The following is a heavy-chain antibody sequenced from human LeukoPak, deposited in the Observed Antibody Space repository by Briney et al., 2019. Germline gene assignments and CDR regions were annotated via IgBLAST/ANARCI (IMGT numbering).Heavy chain of an antibody. J-gene: IGHJ4*02. CDR3: ARDQAALAARPFDY. D-gene: IGHD6-6*01. V-gene: IGHV1-2*02. Sequence: ASVKLSCKASGYTFTGYYIHWVRQAPGQGLEWMGWINPNSGGTNYAQKFQGRVSMTRDTSINTAYMELSRLRSDDTAVYYCARDQAALAARPFDYWGQGTLVTVSS. CDR1: GYTFTGYY. CDR2: INPNSGGT.